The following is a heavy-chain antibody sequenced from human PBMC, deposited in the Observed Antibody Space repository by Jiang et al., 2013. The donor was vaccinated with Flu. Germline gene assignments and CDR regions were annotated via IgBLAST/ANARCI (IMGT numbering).Heavy chain of an antibody. CDR3: ARHRYSRTWGDYGVDF. CDR2: IYYNGST. V-gene: IGHV4-59*08. Sequence: SGPGLVKPSETLSLTCTVSGGSLSSYYWNWIRQPPGKGLEWIGYIYYNGSTKYNPPLKSRVTISVDTSKNQFSLKLSSVTAADTAVYYCARHRYSRTWGDYGVDFWGKGTTVTVSS. D-gene: IGHD6-13*01. CDR1: GGSLSSYY. J-gene: IGHJ6*04.